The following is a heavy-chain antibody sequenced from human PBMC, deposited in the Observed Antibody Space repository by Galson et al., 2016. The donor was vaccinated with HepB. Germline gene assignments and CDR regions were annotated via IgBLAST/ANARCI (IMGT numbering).Heavy chain of an antibody. J-gene: IGHJ4*02. Sequence: SLRLSCAASGFTFSSYRMHWVRQASGKGLEWVAASWHDVSNEYYADPVKGRFTISRDNSKNTLYLQMNSLRAEDTAVYYCASLGSLGSFSRGLYWGQGTLVTVSS. CDR2: SWHDVSNE. V-gene: IGHV3-33*01. D-gene: IGHD3-10*01. CDR1: GFTFSSYR. CDR3: ASLGSLGSFSRGLY.